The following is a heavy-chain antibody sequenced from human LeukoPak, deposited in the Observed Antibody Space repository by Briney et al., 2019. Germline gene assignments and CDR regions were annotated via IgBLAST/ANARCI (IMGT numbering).Heavy chain of an antibody. Sequence: GGSLRLSCAASGFTFSDYYMSWIRQAPGKGLEWVSYISSSSSYTNYADSVKGRFTISRDNAKNSLYLQMNSLRAEDTAVCYCARDRKNTMVRGVAYYYYGMDVWGQGTTVTVSS. J-gene: IGHJ6*02. D-gene: IGHD3-10*01. V-gene: IGHV3-11*05. CDR3: ARDRKNTMVRGVAYYYYGMDV. CDR1: GFTFSDYY. CDR2: ISSSSSYT.